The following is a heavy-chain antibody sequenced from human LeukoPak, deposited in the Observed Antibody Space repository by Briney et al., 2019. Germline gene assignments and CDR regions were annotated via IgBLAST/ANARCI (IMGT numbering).Heavy chain of an antibody. D-gene: IGHD3-3*01. J-gene: IGHJ6*02. CDR2: ISAYNGNT. CDR1: GYTFTSYG. CDR3: ARDWDYDFWSGRSYGMDV. V-gene: IGHV1-18*01. Sequence: GASVKVSCKASGYTFTSYGISWVRQAPGQGLEWMGWISAYNGNTNYAQKLQGRVTMTTDTSTSTAYMELRSLRSDDTAVYYCARDWDYDFWSGRSYGMDVWGQGTTVTVSS.